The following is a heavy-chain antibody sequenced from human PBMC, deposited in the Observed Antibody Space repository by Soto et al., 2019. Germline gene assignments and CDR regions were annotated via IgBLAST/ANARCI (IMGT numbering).Heavy chain of an antibody. V-gene: IGHV1-69*08. CDR3: ARDLGPRGLGAFDI. J-gene: IGHJ3*02. Sequence: QVQLVQSGAEVKKPGSSVKVSCKASGGTFSSYTISWVRQAPGQGLEWMGRIIPILGIANYAQKFQGKVTITADKSSSTDYMELSSLRSVDTAVYSSARDLGPRGLGAFDIWGQGTMVTVSS. D-gene: IGHD3-16*01. CDR1: GGTFSSYT. CDR2: IIPILGIA.